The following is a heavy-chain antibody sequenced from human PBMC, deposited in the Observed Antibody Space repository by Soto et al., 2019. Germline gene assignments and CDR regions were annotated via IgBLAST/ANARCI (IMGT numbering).Heavy chain of an antibody. CDR3: ARDVNFSLTFHYYGMDV. Sequence: QVQLMQSGAEVKKPGASVKVSCKASGYTFTSYYIHWVRQAPGQGLEWMGIINPSGGSASYARKFQGRVALTRDTSTSTVYMEVSSLTSEDTAVYYCARDVNFSLTFHYYGMDVWGQGTTVTVSS. CDR1: GYTFTSYY. V-gene: IGHV1-46*01. CDR2: INPSGGSA. J-gene: IGHJ6*02.